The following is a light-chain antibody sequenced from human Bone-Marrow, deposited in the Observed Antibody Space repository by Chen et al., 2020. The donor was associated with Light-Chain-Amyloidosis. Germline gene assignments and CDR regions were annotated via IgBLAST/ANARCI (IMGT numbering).Light chain of an antibody. Sequence: EIVLPQSPGTLSLSPGDRATLSCRTSQSISSTYLAWYQQKPGQAPRLLIYGVSSRDTGIADRFSGSVSGTDFTLTISRLEPEDFAVYYCQQYSTSPLTFGGGTKVEIK. CDR2: GVS. J-gene: IGKJ4*01. V-gene: IGKV3-20*01. CDR1: QSISSTY. CDR3: QQYSTSPLT.